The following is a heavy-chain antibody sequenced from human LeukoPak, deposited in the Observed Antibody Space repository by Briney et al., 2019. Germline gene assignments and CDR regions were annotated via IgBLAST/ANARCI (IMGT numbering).Heavy chain of an antibody. CDR3: ATVGGGGLGYCSGGSCRRESGSI. J-gene: IGHJ3*02. Sequence: GASVKVSCKASGYTFTGYYMHWVRQAPGQGLEWMGWINPNSGGTNYAQKFQGRVTMTRDTSISTAYMELSRLRSDDTAVYYCATVGGGGLGYCSGGSCRRESGSIWGQGTMVTVSS. CDR2: INPNSGGT. CDR1: GYTFTGYY. D-gene: IGHD2-15*01. V-gene: IGHV1-2*02.